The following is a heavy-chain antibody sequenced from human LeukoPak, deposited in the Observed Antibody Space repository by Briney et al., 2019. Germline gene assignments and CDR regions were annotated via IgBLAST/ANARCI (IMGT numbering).Heavy chain of an antibody. CDR3: AKDGRITVVTWLHYYYYMDV. D-gene: IGHD4-23*01. V-gene: IGHV3-23*01. Sequence: PGGSLRLSCAASGFTFSSYAMSWVRQAPGKGLEWVSAISGSGGSTYYADSVKGRFTISRDNSKNTLYLQMNSLRAEDTAVYYCAKDGRITVVTWLHYYYYMDVWGKGTTVTVSS. CDR2: ISGSGGST. J-gene: IGHJ6*03. CDR1: GFTFSSYA.